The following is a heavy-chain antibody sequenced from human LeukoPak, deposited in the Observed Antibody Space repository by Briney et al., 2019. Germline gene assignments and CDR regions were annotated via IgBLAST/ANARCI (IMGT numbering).Heavy chain of an antibody. Sequence: SETLSLTCGVSGGSISSSSYHWGWIRQSPGKGLEWIGSIYYSGSAYYNPSPKSRLTISVDTSKNQFSLKLSSVTAADTAVYYCARCISMVRGVIRPPDYWGQGTLVTVSS. D-gene: IGHD3-10*01. CDR1: GGSISSSSYH. CDR2: IYYSGSA. J-gene: IGHJ4*02. CDR3: ARCISMVRGVIRPPDY. V-gene: IGHV4-39*01.